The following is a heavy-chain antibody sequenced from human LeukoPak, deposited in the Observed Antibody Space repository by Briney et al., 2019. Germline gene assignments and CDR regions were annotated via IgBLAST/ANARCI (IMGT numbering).Heavy chain of an antibody. CDR2: IYSNGGT. V-gene: IGHV4-39*01. CDR1: SGSISSSTFY. CDR3: ARRDLRELDY. Sequence: SETLSLTCTVSSGSISSSTFYWGWIRQAPGKGLEWIGSIYSNGGTYYNPSLKSRVTISVDTSKNQFSLRLSSVTAADTAVYYCARRDLRELDYWGQGTLVTVSS. J-gene: IGHJ4*02. D-gene: IGHD1-7*01.